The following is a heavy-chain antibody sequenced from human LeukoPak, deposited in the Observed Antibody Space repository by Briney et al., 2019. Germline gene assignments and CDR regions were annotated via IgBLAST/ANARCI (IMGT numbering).Heavy chain of an antibody. CDR1: GFSVNSYY. V-gene: IGHV3-53*01. J-gene: IGHJ4*02. CDR3: ARNLPAADY. D-gene: IGHD2-2*01. CDR2: LSSGDNT. Sequence: PGGSLRLSCAASGFSVNSYYMSWVRQAPGRGLEWVSALSSGDNTHYADSVNDRFTISRDNSKNTLYLQLNSLRAEDTAVYYCARNLPAADYWGQGTLVTVSS.